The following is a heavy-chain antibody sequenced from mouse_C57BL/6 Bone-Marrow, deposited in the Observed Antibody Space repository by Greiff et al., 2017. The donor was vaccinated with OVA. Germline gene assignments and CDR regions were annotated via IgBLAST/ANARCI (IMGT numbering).Heavy chain of an antibody. CDR3: TVSTMVTTGTDY. D-gene: IGHD2-2*01. Sequence: EVQLQQSGAELVRPGASVKLSCTASGFNIKDDYMHWVKQRPEQGLEWIGWIDPENGDTEYASKFQGKATITADTSSNTAYLQLSSLTSEDTAVYYCTVSTMVTTGTDYWGQGTTLTVSS. CDR1: GFNIKDDY. CDR2: IDPENGDT. V-gene: IGHV14-4*01. J-gene: IGHJ2*01.